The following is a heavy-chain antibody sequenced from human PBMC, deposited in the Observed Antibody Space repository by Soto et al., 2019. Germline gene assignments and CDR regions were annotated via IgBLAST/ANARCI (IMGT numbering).Heavy chain of an antibody. V-gene: IGHV4-39*01. Sequence: PSETLSLTCSVSGASINNFAYYWGWIRQPPGKGLEWIGTVYYNENTYYNPSLRSRVAISVDTAKNQFSLNLRSVTAADTAVNFCARRERYYGSPGWFDPWGQGTLVTVSS. CDR2: VYYNENT. CDR1: GASINNFAYY. D-gene: IGHD3-10*01. CDR3: ARRERYYGSPGWFDP. J-gene: IGHJ5*01.